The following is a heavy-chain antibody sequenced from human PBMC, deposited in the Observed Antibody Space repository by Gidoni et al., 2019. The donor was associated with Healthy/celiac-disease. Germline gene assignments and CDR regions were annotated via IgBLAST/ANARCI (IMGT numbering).Heavy chain of an antibody. CDR1: EFTFSNYA. CDR2: ITSSGDST. Sequence: EVQLLESGGTLVQPGGSLRLSCEASEFTFSNYAMTWVRQAPGKGLEGVSTITSSGDSTFYVDAVRGRFTISRDNSKNTLYMQMNSLRAEDTAVYHCAKDISSTWHNVFDIWGQGTMVTVSS. V-gene: IGHV3-23*01. J-gene: IGHJ3*02. D-gene: IGHD2-2*01. CDR3: AKDISSTWHNVFDI.